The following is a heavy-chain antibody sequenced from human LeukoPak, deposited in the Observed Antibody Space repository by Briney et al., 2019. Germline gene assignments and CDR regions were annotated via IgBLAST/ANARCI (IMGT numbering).Heavy chain of an antibody. CDR3: WVKNDLSSGYYYENDLDY. Sequence: GGSLRLSCTASGFTFGDYAMSWLRQAPGKGLEWVGFIRSKAYGGTTEYAASVKGRFTISRDDSKSIAYLQMNSLKTEDTAVYYCWVKNDLSSGYYYENDLDYWAQGTLVT. CDR2: IRSKAYGGTT. J-gene: IGHJ4*02. V-gene: IGHV3-49*03. CDR1: GFTFGDYA. D-gene: IGHD3-3*01.